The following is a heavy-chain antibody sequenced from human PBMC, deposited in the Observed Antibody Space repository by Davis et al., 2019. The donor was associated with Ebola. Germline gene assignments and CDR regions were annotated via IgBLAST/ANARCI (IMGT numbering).Heavy chain of an antibody. CDR3: ARITVGPEMKYYDFWSGQLHDAFDI. J-gene: IGHJ3*02. D-gene: IGHD3-3*01. V-gene: IGHV3-30-3*01. Sequence: GESLKISCAASGFTLSNYAMHWVRQAPGKGLEWVAVISYDGSDEYYADSVKGRFTISRDNSKETPYLQMNSLRPEDTAVYYCARITVGPEMKYYDFWSGQLHDAFDIWGQGTMVTVSS. CDR1: GFTLSNYA. CDR2: ISYDGSDE.